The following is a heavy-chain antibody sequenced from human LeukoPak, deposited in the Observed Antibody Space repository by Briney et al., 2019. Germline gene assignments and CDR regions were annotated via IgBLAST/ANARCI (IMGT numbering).Heavy chain of an antibody. CDR3: ARSRGFTGYDYVDY. D-gene: IGHD5-12*01. V-gene: IGHV1-46*03. Sequence: ASVKVSCKASGYTFTNYYMHWVRQAPGQGVEWMGIINPSAGRTSYSQKFQGRVTMTSDTSTSTVYMELSSLRSEDTAVYYCARSRGFTGYDYVDYWGQGTLVTVSS. CDR1: GYTFTNYY. J-gene: IGHJ4*02. CDR2: INPSAGRT.